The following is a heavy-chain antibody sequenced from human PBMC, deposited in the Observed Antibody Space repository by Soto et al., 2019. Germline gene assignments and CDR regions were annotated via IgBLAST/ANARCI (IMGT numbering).Heavy chain of an antibody. CDR3: AAGRWMVRY. CDR2: VKQDGSEK. Sequence: EVQLVESGGGLVQPGGSLRVSGETSGLSFSDYWMSGVRQSPGKGMEWVANVKQDGSEKNYVDSVKGRFSISRDNARKSVYLQMNSLRGEDTAVYHCAAGRWMVRYWGQGTLVTVSS. CDR1: GLSFSDYW. J-gene: IGHJ4*02. V-gene: IGHV3-7*05. D-gene: IGHD6-19*01.